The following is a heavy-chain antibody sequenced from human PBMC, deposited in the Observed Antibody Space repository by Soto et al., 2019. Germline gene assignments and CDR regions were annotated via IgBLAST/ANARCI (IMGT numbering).Heavy chain of an antibody. CDR3: AKAVPGITMIVVVRDYHGMDV. CDR2: ISYDGSNK. J-gene: IGHJ6*02. CDR1: GFTFSRYG. D-gene: IGHD3-22*01. Sequence: GGALRLSSADSGFTFSRYGKHWVRQALGKGLEWVAVISYDGSNKYYADSAKGRFTISRDNSKNTLYLQMNSLRAEDTAVYYCAKAVPGITMIVVVRDYHGMDVWGQGTTVPVSS. V-gene: IGHV3-30*18.